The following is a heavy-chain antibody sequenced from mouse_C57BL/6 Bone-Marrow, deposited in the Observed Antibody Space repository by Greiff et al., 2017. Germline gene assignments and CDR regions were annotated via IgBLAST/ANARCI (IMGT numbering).Heavy chain of an antibody. Sequence: VQLQQSGAELARPGASVKLSCKASGYTFTRYGISWVKQRTGQGLEWIGEIYPRSGNTYYNEKFKGKATLTANKSSSPAYMELRSLTSEDSAVYFCAGVATYYAMDYWGQGTSVTVSS. D-gene: IGHD1-1*02. V-gene: IGHV1-81*01. CDR1: GYTFTRYG. CDR2: IYPRSGNT. CDR3: AGVATYYAMDY. J-gene: IGHJ4*01.